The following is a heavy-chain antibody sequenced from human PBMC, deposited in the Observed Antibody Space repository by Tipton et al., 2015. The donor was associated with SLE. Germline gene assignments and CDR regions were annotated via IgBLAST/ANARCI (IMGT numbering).Heavy chain of an antibody. D-gene: IGHD6-6*01. Sequence: TLSLTCAVYGGSFSGYYWSWIRQPPGKGLEWIGEINRSGSTNYNPSLKSRVTISVDTSKNQFSLKLSSVTAADTAVYYCARDLAARGGHYFDYWGQGTLVTVSS. CDR3: ARDLAARGGHYFDY. J-gene: IGHJ4*02. V-gene: IGHV4-34*01. CDR1: GGSFSGYY. CDR2: INRSGST.